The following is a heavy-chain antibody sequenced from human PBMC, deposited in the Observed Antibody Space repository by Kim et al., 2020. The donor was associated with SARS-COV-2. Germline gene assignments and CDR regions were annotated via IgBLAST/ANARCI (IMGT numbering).Heavy chain of an antibody. J-gene: IGHJ6*03. D-gene: IGHD6-13*01. CDR3: AKDRSSWYYYYYMDV. CDR1: GFTFSSYA. Sequence: GGSLRLSCAASGFTFSSYAMSWVRQAPGKGLEWVSAISGSGGSTHYADSVKGRFTISRDNSKNTLYLQMNSLRAEDTAVYYCAKDRSSWYYYYYMDVWGNGTTVTVSS. CDR2: ISGSGGST. V-gene: IGHV3-23*01.